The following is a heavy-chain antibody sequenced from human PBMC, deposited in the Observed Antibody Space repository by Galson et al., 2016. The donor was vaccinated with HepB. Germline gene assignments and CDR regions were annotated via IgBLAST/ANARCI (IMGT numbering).Heavy chain of an antibody. Sequence: TLSLTCTVSCASTRSGSYYWGWIRQPAGKGLEWIGRILNSGSSNYNPPLTRRVAMSLDTSKTQFSLQLSSVTAEDTAVYYCARVLDTYCEDTACYRFGTFDVWGQGIMVIVSS. CDR2: ILNSGSS. CDR3: ARVLDTYCEDTACYRFGTFDV. V-gene: IGHV4-61*02. J-gene: IGHJ3*01. CDR1: CASTRSGSYY. D-gene: IGHD2-15*01.